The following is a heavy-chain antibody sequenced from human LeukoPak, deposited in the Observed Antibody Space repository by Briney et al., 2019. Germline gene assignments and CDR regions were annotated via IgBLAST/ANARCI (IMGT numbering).Heavy chain of an antibody. Sequence: ASVKVSCKASEYTFTGYYMHWVRQAPGQGLEWMGWINPNSGGTNYAQKFQGRVTMTRDTSISTAYMELSRLRSDDTAVYYCARVGYYDSSGYYFQHWGQGTLVTVSS. V-gene: IGHV1-2*02. D-gene: IGHD3-22*01. CDR2: INPNSGGT. CDR3: ARVGYYDSSGYYFQH. J-gene: IGHJ1*01. CDR1: EYTFTGYY.